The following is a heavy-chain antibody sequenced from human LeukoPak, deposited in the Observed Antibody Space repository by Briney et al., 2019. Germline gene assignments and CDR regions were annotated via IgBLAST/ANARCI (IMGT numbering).Heavy chain of an antibody. CDR3: SRGASSAFDI. D-gene: IGHD2-21*01. J-gene: IGHJ3*02. CDR1: AFIVSSNY. V-gene: IGHV3-74*01. Sequence: PGGSLRLSCAASAFIVSSNYMNRVRQAPGKGLVWVSRINSDGSSTRYADSVKGRFTISRGNAKNTLYLQMSSLRAEDSAVYYCSRGASSAFDIWGRGTMVTVSS. CDR2: INSDGSST.